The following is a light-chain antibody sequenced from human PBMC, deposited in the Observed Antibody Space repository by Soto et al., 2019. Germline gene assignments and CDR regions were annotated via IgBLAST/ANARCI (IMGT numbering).Light chain of an antibody. V-gene: IGKV1D-12*01. CDR2: AAS. Sequence: DIQMTQSPSSVSATVGDRVTNTCRASQGINNWLAWYQQKPGKAPKLLIYAASSLQSGVPSRFSGSGSGTDFTLTISSLQPEDFATYYCQQANSFSTFGQGTRLEIK. CDR1: QGINNW. J-gene: IGKJ5*01. CDR3: QQANSFST.